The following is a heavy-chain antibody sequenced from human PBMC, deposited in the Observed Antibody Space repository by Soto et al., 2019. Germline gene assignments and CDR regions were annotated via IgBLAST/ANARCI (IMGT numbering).Heavy chain of an antibody. D-gene: IGHD4-4*01. CDR3: ASGANAYSYGGLGF. Sequence: SETLSLTCAVSGGSISSGGYSWSWIRQPPGKGLEWIGYISYSGNTKDNPSLKGRVTISEDTSKNQFSLKLSSVTAADTAVYYCASGANAYSYGGLGFWGQGILVTVSS. V-gene: IGHV4-61*08. CDR1: GGSISSGGYS. J-gene: IGHJ4*02. CDR2: ISYSGNT.